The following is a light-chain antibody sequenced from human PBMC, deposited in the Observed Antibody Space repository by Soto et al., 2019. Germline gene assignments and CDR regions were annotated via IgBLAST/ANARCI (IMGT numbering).Light chain of an antibody. CDR2: GAS. J-gene: IGKJ5*01. CDR3: QQYNHWSSIT. Sequence: EIAMTQSPATLSVSLGERGTISCRASQYISNNLAWYQQRPGQAPSLLIYGASTRATGVPARFSGSGSGTDFLLSISGLQSKDSAVYYCQQYNHWSSITFGQGTRLEIK. CDR1: QYISNN. V-gene: IGKV3-15*01.